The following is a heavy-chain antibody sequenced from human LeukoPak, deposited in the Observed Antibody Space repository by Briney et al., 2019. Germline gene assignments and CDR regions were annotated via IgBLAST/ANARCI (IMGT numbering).Heavy chain of an antibody. CDR3: ARAQAFDY. V-gene: IGHV3-66*01. Sequence: PGGSLRLSCASSGFTVSSNYMSWVRQAPGKGLEWVSVMYIDGSTHYAESVKGRFTISRDNSKNTLYLQMNSLRAEDTAVYYCARAQAFDYWGQGTLVTVSS. J-gene: IGHJ4*02. CDR2: MYIDGST. CDR1: GFTVSSNY.